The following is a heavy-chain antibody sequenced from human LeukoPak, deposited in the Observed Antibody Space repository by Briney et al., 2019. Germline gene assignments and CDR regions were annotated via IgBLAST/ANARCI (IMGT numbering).Heavy chain of an antibody. CDR1: GGSISSYY. CDR2: IYYSGST. D-gene: IGHD2/OR15-2a*01. CDR3: AMYSTSRGGHGY. Sequence: SETLSLTCTVSGGSISSYYWSWIRQPPGKGLEWIGYIYYSGSTNYNPSLKSRVTISIDTSRNQFSLKLNSVTAADTAVYYCAMYSTSRGGHGYWGQGALITVSA. J-gene: IGHJ4*02. V-gene: IGHV4-59*01.